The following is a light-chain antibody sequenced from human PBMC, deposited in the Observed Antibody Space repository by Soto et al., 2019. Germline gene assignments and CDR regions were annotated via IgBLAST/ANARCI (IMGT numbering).Light chain of an antibody. Sequence: QSALTQPASVSGSPGQSITISCTGTSSDVGGYNYVSWYQQHPGKAPKLMIYEVSNRPSGVSNRFSGSKSDNTASLTISGLQAEDEADCYCSSYTSSSTWVFGGGTKLTVL. CDR3: SSYTSSSTWV. CDR2: EVS. J-gene: IGLJ3*02. CDR1: SSDVGGYNY. V-gene: IGLV2-14*01.